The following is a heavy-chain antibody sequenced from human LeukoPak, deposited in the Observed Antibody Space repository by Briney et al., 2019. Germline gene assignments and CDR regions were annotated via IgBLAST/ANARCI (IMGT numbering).Heavy chain of an antibody. J-gene: IGHJ4*02. D-gene: IGHD3-16*01. Sequence: QAGGSLRLSCAASGFTFSNFWMHWVRHVPGKGLVWVSRINSDGSITNYADSVKGRFTISRDNAKNTVYLQMNSLRVEDTAVYYCAREGWGGYWGQGTLVTVSS. CDR2: INSDGSIT. V-gene: IGHV3-74*01. CDR3: AREGWGGY. CDR1: GFTFSNFW.